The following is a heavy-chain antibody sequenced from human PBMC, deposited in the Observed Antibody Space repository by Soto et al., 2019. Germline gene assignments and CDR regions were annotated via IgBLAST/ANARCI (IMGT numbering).Heavy chain of an antibody. CDR3: ARDDVLCDGGRCYGVPLDV. Sequence: GALRLSCAASGFTFSSYSMNWVRQAPGKGLEWVSSIGSSSSYIYYADSVKGRFIISRDNAKNSLYLQMNSLRAEDTAVYYCARDDVLCDGGRCYGVPLDVWGKGTTVTVSS. CDR1: GFTFSSYS. J-gene: IGHJ6*04. CDR2: IGSSSSYI. D-gene: IGHD2-15*01. V-gene: IGHV3-21*01.